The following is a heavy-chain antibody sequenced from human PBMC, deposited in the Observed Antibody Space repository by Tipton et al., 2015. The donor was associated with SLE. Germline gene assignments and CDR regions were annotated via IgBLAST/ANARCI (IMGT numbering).Heavy chain of an antibody. V-gene: IGHV4-59*11. D-gene: IGHD3-9*01. J-gene: IGHJ4*02. Sequence: TLSLTCKVSGISISTHYRSWIRQPPGKGLEWIGQMHNSGDSTYNPSLKSRVTMSVDTSKNHFSLKLTSVIAADTAVYYCARGDILTGYQFDYWGQGTLVTVSS. CDR3: ARGDILTGYQFDY. CDR1: GISISTHY. CDR2: MHNSGDS.